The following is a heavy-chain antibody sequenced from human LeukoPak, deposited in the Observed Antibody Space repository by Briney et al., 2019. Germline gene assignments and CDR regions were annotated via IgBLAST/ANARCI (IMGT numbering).Heavy chain of an antibody. D-gene: IGHD5-24*01. Sequence: GASVKVSCKASGGTFSSYIIGWVRQAPGQGLEWMGGIIPIFGTANYAQKFQGRVTFTADEPTSTAHMELSSLRSEDTAIYYCARETLERWLQFGGQGTLVTVSS. V-gene: IGHV1-69*13. J-gene: IGHJ4*02. CDR2: IIPIFGTA. CDR1: GGTFSSYI. CDR3: ARETLERWLQF.